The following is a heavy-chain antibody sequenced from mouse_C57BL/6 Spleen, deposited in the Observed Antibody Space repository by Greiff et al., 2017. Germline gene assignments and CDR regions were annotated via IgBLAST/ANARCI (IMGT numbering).Heavy chain of an antibody. V-gene: IGHV2-6*03. CDR2: IWSDGST. Sequence: VMLVESGPGLVAPSQSLSITCTVSGFSFTSYGVHWVRQPPGKGLEWLVVIWSDGSTTYNSALKSRLSTSKDNSKSQVFLQMNRLQTDDTAMYYGDRSDDYDEAWFAYWGQGTMVTVSA. CDR1: GFSFTSYG. J-gene: IGHJ3*01. D-gene: IGHD2-4*01. CDR3: DRSDDYDEAWFAY.